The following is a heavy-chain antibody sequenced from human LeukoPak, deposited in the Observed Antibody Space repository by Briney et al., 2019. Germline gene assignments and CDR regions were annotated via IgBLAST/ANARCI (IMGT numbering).Heavy chain of an antibody. V-gene: IGHV3-33*01. CDR2: IWLDGSQT. Sequence: GRSLRPSCAASGFTFSTYGMHWVRQAPGKGLEWVTIIWLDGSQTYYADSVKGRFTSSRDNSKNMLYLQMNNLKVEDTAVYYCARCNGGSCYMDYWGQGTLVTVSS. J-gene: IGHJ4*02. D-gene: IGHD2-15*01. CDR3: ARCNGGSCYMDY. CDR1: GFTFSTYG.